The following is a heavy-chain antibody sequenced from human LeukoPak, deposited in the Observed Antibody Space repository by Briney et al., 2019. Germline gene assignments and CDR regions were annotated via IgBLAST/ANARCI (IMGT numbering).Heavy chain of an antibody. Sequence: GGSLRLSCVASGFTFSSYWMSWVRQAPGKGLEWVANIRQDGDEKYYVDSVKGRFTISRDNAKNSVYLQMNSLRAEDTAVYYCARGRYSYGLRRNWFDPWGQGTLVTVSS. CDR3: ARGRYSYGLRRNWFDP. CDR2: IRQDGDEK. CDR1: GFTFSSYW. J-gene: IGHJ5*02. D-gene: IGHD5-18*01. V-gene: IGHV3-7*01.